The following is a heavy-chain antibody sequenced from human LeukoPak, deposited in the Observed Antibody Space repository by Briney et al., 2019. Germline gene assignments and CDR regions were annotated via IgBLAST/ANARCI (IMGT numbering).Heavy chain of an antibody. CDR3: ARENIVATIYDY. Sequence: ASVKVSCKASGYTFTSYGISWVRQAPGQGLEWMGWINPNSGGTNYAQKFQGRVTMTRDMSTSTVYMELSSLRSEDTAVYYCARENIVATIYDYWGQGTLVTVSS. J-gene: IGHJ4*02. D-gene: IGHD5-12*01. CDR1: GYTFTSYG. CDR2: INPNSGGT. V-gene: IGHV1-2*02.